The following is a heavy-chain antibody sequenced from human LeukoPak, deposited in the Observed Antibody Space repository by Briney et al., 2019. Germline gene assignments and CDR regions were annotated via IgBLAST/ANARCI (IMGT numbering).Heavy chain of an antibody. CDR2: IYTSGST. D-gene: IGHD2-21*02. CDR1: GGSISSGSYY. J-gene: IGHJ6*03. V-gene: IGHV4-61*02. CDR3: ARIYCGGDCRGYYYHYYMGV. Sequence: SETLSLTCTVSGGSISSGSYYWSWIRQPAGKGLEWIGRIYTSGSTKYNPSLKSRVTISVDTSKNQFSLKLSSVTAADTAVYYCARIYCGGDCRGYYYHYYMGVWGKGTTVTISS.